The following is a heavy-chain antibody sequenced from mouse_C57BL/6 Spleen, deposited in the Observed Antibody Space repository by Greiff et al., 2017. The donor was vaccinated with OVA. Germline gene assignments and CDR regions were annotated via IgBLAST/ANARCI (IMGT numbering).Heavy chain of an antibody. CDR3: ARPYDCDRAWFAY. CDR1: GFTFSSYT. J-gene: IGHJ3*01. CDR2: ISGGGGNT. V-gene: IGHV5-9*01. Sequence: EVKVEESGGGLVKPGGSLKLSCAASGFTFSSYTMSWVRQTPEKRLEWVATISGGGGNTYYPDSVKGRFTISRDNAKNTLYLQMSSLRSEGTALYYCARPYDCDRAWFAYWGQGTLVTVSA. D-gene: IGHD2-4*01.